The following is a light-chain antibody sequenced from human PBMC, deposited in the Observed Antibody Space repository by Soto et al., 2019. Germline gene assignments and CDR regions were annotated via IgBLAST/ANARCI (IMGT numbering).Light chain of an antibody. CDR1: HSVSSN. J-gene: IGKJ4*01. V-gene: IGKV3-15*01. CDR3: QQYNNWPL. CDR2: GAS. Sequence: PGERATLSCRTSHSVSSNYLAWYQQKPGQAPRLLIYGASTRATGIPARFSGSGSGTEFTLTISSLQSEDFAVYYCQQYNNWPLFGGGTKVDI.